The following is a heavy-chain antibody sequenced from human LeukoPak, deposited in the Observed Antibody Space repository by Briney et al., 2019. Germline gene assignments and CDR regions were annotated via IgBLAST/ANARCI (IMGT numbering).Heavy chain of an antibody. CDR1: GYTFTDYY. Sequence: ASVKVSCKASGYTFTDYYMHWEQQAPGKGLEWMGRVDPEDGETIYAEKFQGRVTITADTSTDTAYMELSSLRSEDTAVYYCATVGAFDIWGQGTMVTVSS. CDR2: VDPEDGET. J-gene: IGHJ3*02. CDR3: ATVGAFDI. V-gene: IGHV1-69-2*01.